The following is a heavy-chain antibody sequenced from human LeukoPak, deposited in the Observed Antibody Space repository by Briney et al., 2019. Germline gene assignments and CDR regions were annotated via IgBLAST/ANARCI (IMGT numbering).Heavy chain of an antibody. CDR2: ISSSGGST. Sequence: GESLRLSCAASGFIFNTHAMLCVRQAPGKGLEWVSAISSSGGSTFHADSVKGRFTISRDNSKNTLYLQMNSLKAEDTAVYYCAKGWTSIKYDFWGQGTLVTVSS. D-gene: IGHD3/OR15-3a*01. V-gene: IGHV3-23*01. CDR1: GFIFNTHA. J-gene: IGHJ4*02. CDR3: AKGWTSIKYDF.